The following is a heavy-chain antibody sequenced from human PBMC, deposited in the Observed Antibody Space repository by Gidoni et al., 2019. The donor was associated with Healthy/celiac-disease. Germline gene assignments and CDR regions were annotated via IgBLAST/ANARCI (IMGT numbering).Heavy chain of an antibody. V-gene: IGHV3-15*01. J-gene: IGHJ4*02. D-gene: IGHD6-19*01. CDR3: TTDVSSGWLIFDY. Sequence: EVQLVESGGGLVKPGGSLRLSCAASGFTFSNAWMSWVRQAPGKGLEWVGRIKSKTDGGTTDYAAPVKGRFTISRDDSKNTLYLQMNSLKTEDTAVYYCTTDVSSGWLIFDYWGQGTLVTVSS. CDR1: GFTFSNAW. CDR2: IKSKTDGGTT.